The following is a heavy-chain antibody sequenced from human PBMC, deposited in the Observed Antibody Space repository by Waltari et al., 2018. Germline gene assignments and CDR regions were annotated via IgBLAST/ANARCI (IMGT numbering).Heavy chain of an antibody. Sequence: QVQLQESGPGLVKPSETLSLTCTVSGGSISSYYWSWIRQPAGKGLEWIGRIYTSGSTNYSPCLKSRVTMSVDTSKNQFSLKLSSVTAADTAVYYCARVPGYCDPTWYWFDPWGQGTLVTVSS. J-gene: IGHJ5*02. CDR3: ARVPGYCDPTWYWFDP. CDR2: IYTSGST. V-gene: IGHV4-4*07. D-gene: IGHD4-17*01. CDR1: GGSISSYY.